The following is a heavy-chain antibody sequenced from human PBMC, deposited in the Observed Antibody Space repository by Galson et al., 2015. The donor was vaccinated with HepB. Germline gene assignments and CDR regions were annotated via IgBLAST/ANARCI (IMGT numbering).Heavy chain of an antibody. V-gene: IGHV1-18*04. D-gene: IGHD6-19*01. CDR1: GYTFTSYG. CDR3: ARDHEQWLAGFDY. J-gene: IGHJ4*02. CDR2: ISAYNGNT. Sequence: SVKVSCKASGYTFTSYGISWVRQAPGQGLEWMGWISAYNGNTNHAQKLQGRDTMTTDTSTSTAYRELWSLRSDDTAVYYCARDHEQWLAGFDYWGQGTLVTVSS.